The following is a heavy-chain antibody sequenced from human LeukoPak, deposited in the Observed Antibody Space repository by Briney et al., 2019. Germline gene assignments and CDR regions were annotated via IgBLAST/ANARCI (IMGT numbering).Heavy chain of an antibody. V-gene: IGHV3-23*01. D-gene: IGHD1-26*01. CDR2: LSGSGGTT. CDR1: GFTFSFYG. J-gene: IGHJ4*02. Sequence: GGSLRLSCAASGFTFSFYGMSWVRQAPGKGLEWVSALSGSGGTTYYADFMKGRFTISRDNSENTLYLQMNSLRAEDTAVYYCARDRVGATLYFDYWGQGTLVTVSS. CDR3: ARDRVGATLYFDY.